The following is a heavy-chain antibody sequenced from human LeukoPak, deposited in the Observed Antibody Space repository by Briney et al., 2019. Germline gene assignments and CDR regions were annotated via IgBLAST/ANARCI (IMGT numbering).Heavy chain of an antibody. V-gene: IGHV3-64*01. CDR1: GFTFSSYA. J-gene: IGHJ4*02. CDR2: ISSNGGST. Sequence: PGRSLRLSCAASGFTFSSYAMHWVRQAPGKGLEYVSAISSNGGSTYYANSVKGRFTISRDNSKNTLYLQMGSLRAEDMAVYYCARGRSAAYSSGWYSWGQGTLVTVSS. D-gene: IGHD6-19*01. CDR3: ARGRSAAYSSGWYS.